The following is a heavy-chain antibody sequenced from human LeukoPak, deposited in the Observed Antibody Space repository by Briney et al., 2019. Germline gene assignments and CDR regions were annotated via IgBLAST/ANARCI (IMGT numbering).Heavy chain of an antibody. V-gene: IGHV4-59*08. D-gene: IGHD4-23*01. CDR3: ARQGDGGGA. CDR2: IYYSGST. J-gene: IGHJ5*02. Sequence: SETLSLTCAVYSGSFSSYYWSWIRQPPGKGLEWIGYIYYSGSTNYNPSLKSRVTISVDTSKNQFSLKLSSVTAADTAVYYCARQGDGGGAWGQGTLVTVSS. CDR1: SGSFSSYY.